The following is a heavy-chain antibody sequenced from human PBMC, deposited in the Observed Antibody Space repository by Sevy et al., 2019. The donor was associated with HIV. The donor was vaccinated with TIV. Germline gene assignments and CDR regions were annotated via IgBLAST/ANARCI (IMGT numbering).Heavy chain of an antibody. V-gene: IGHV5-51*01. CDR2: IYPGDSDT. CDR1: GYSFTSYW. D-gene: IGHD3-3*01. CDR3: AGFFCRHDFWGGYYVCGGMDV. Sequence: GESLNISCKGSGYSFTSYWIGWVRQMPGKGLEWMGIIYPGDSDTRYSPSFQGQVTVSADKSISTAYLQWSSLKASDTAMYYCAGFFCRHDFWGGYYVCGGMDVWGQGTTVTVSS. J-gene: IGHJ6*02.